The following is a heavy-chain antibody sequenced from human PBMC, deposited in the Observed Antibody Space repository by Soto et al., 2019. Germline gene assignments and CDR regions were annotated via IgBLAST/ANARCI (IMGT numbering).Heavy chain of an antibody. CDR1: GASMNSYD. CDR3: ARDQGVAAAGITWFDP. J-gene: IGHJ5*02. CDR2: IHSSGST. V-gene: IGHV4-4*07. Sequence: SETLSLTCTVSGASMNSYDWGRIRQPAGKGLEWIGHIHSSGSTNYNPSLKSRVTMSVDTSKNQFSLRLMSLTAADTAVYYCARDQGVAAAGITWFDPWGHGSLVTLSS. D-gene: IGHD6-13*01.